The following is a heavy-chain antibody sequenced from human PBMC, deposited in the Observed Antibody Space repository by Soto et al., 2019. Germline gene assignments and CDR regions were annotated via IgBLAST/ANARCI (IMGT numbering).Heavy chain of an antibody. V-gene: IGHV5-51*01. J-gene: IGHJ6*03. CDR3: ARHVVGGPYCSSTSCYYYHMDV. CDR2: IYPGDSDT. CDR1: GYSFTSYW. D-gene: IGHD2-2*01. Sequence: PGESLKISCKGSGYSFTSYWIGWVRQMPGKGLEWMGIIYPGDSDTRYSPSFQGQVTISADKSISTAYLQWSSLKASDTAMYYCARHVVGGPYCSSTSCYYYHMDVWGKGTTVTVSS.